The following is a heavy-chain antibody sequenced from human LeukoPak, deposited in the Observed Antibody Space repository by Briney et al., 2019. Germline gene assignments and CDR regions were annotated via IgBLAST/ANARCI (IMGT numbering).Heavy chain of an antibody. J-gene: IGHJ4*02. V-gene: IGHV4-59*01. CDR3: ARRSSIMGSYLYHFDY. CDR2: IYYSGST. Sequence: SETLSLTCTVSGGSISSYYWSWIRQPPGKGLEWIGYIYYSGSTNYNPSLKSRVTISVDTPKNQFSLKLSSVTAADTAVYYCARRSSIMGSYLYHFDYWGQGTLVTVSS. D-gene: IGHD1-26*01. CDR1: GGSISSYY.